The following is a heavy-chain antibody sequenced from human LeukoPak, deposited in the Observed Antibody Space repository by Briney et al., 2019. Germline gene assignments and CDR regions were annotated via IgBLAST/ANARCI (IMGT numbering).Heavy chain of an antibody. CDR3: AREEFCNGGGCSFDS. J-gene: IGHJ4*02. D-gene: IGHD2-15*01. CDR2: MYYSGST. Sequence: SETLPLTCTVSGGSISSSDYYRGWIRQPPGKGLEWIGSMYYSGSTYYNPSLKSRVTISVDTSKNQFSLNLSSVTAADTAMYYCAREEFCNGGGCSFDSWGQGALVTVSS. V-gene: IGHV4-39*07. CDR1: GGSISSSDYY.